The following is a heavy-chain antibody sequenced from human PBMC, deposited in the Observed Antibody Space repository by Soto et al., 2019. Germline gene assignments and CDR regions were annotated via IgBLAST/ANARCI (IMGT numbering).Heavy chain of an antibody. CDR1: GFTFRSYG. CDR2: ISYDGSNK. J-gene: IGHJ3*02. CDR3: AKGGVGSTSYAFDI. Sequence: GGSLRLSCAASGFTFRSYGMHWVRQAPAKGLEWVAVISYDGSNKYYEDSVKGRFTISRDNSKNTLYLQMNSLRAEDTGVYYCAKGGVGSTSYAFDIWGQGTMVTVSS. V-gene: IGHV3-30*18. D-gene: IGHD1-26*01.